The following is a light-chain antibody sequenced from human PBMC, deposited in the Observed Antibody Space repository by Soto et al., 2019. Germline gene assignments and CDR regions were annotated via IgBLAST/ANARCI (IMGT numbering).Light chain of an antibody. CDR3: CSYTSSGLRV. CDR1: SSDVGGYNY. Sequence: QSVLTQPASVSGSPGQSIAISCTGASSDVGGYNYVSWYQQHPGKAPKLMIYGVSHRPSGVSNRFSGSKSGNTASLTISGLQAEDEADYYCCSYTSSGLRVFGGGTKVTVL. CDR2: GVS. V-gene: IGLV2-14*03. J-gene: IGLJ2*01.